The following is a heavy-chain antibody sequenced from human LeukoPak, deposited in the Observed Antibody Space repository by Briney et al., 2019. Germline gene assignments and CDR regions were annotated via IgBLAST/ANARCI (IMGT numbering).Heavy chain of an antibody. CDR3: ATAPIYCSSTSCYHLDY. V-gene: IGHV1-18*04. D-gene: IGHD2-2*01. J-gene: IGHJ4*02. Sequence: ASVKVSCKASGYTFTSYGISWVRQAPGQGLEWMGWISAYNGNTNYAQKLQGRVTMTTDTSTSTAYMELRSLRSDDTAVYYCATAPIYCSSTSCYHLDYWGQGTLVTVSS. CDR2: ISAYNGNT. CDR1: GYTFTSYG.